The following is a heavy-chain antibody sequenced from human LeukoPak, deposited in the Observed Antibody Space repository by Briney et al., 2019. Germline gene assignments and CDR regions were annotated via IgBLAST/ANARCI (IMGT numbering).Heavy chain of an antibody. Sequence: ASVKVSCKASGYTFTSYGISWVRQAPGQGLEWMGWINPNSGGTNYAQKFQGRVTMTRDTSISTAYMELSRLRSDDTAVYYCARDREVYSSSWHDAFDIWGQGTMVTVSS. CDR1: GYTFTSYG. J-gene: IGHJ3*02. CDR3: ARDREVYSSSWHDAFDI. D-gene: IGHD6-13*01. V-gene: IGHV1-2*02. CDR2: INPNSGGT.